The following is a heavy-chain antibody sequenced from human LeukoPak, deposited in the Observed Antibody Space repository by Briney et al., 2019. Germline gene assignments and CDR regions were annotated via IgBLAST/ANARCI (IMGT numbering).Heavy chain of an antibody. J-gene: IGHJ4*02. CDR2: IYTSGST. V-gene: IGHV4-61*02. D-gene: IGHD3-10*02. CDR1: GGSISSGSYY. CDR3: ARDMFGAGGY. Sequence: PSETLSLTCTVSGGSISSGSYYWSWIRQPAGKGLECIGRIYTSGSTNYNYSLKSRVTMSVDTSKNQFSLKLSSVTAADTAVYYCARDMFGAGGYWGQGTLVTVSS.